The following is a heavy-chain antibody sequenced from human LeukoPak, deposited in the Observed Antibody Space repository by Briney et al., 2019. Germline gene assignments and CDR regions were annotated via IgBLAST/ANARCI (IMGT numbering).Heavy chain of an antibody. J-gene: IGHJ6*03. CDR2: IYSSGST. V-gene: IGHV4-61*02. CDR1: GGSISSGNYY. Sequence: SETLSLTCTASGGSISSGNYYWTWIRQPAGKGLEWIGRIYSSGSTNYNPSLKSRVTLSVDTSKNQFSLKLSSVTAADTAVYYCARVGYGDYEYYYYYMDVWGKGTKVTVSS. D-gene: IGHD4-17*01. CDR3: ARVGYGDYEYYYYYMDV.